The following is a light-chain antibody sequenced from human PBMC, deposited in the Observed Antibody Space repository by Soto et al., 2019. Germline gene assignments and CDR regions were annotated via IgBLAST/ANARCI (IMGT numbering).Light chain of an antibody. V-gene: IGKV3-15*01. J-gene: IGKJ1*01. CDR2: GAS. Sequence: EIVMTQSPATVPVSPGERVTPSCRASQSVSIDLAWYQQKPGQAPRLLIYGASTRATDIPATFTGSGSGTEFTLTISSLQSEDIAVYYCQQYNKWPQTFGQGTKVDIK. CDR1: QSVSID. CDR3: QQYNKWPQT.